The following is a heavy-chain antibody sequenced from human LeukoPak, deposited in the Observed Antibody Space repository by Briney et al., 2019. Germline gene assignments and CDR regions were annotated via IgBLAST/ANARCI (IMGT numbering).Heavy chain of an antibody. CDR3: TRDRRDGYNYVDV. V-gene: IGHV4-59*01. J-gene: IGHJ4*02. D-gene: IGHD5-24*01. CDR1: GGSINNYY. Sequence: PSETLSLTCTVSGGSINNYYWSWIRQPPGKGLEWIGYISYSGSTDYNPSLKSRVTMSVDTSKNQFSLKLKSVTPADTAIDYCTRDRRDGYNYVDVWGQGTLVTVSS. CDR2: ISYSGST.